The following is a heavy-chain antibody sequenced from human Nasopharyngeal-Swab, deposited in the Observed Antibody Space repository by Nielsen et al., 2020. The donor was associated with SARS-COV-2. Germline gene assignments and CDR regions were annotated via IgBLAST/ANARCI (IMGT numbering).Heavy chain of an antibody. CDR2: IYYSGST. CDR3: ARIGCSSTSCYSFDY. Sequence: SETLSLTCTVSGGSISSYYWSWIRQPPGKGLEWIGYIYYSGSTNYNPSLKSRVTISVDTSKNQFSLKLSSVTAADTAVYYCARIGCSSTSCYSFDYWGQGTLVNVSS. J-gene: IGHJ4*02. V-gene: IGHV4-59*01. CDR1: GGSISSYY. D-gene: IGHD2-2*01.